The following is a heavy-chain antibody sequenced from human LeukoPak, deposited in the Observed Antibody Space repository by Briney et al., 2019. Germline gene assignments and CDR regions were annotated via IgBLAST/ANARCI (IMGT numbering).Heavy chain of an antibody. CDR2: IYVSGTT. CDR1: GFTVRDGY. Sequence: GGSLRLSCAASGFTVRDGYMSWVRQAPGKRLEWLAFIYVSGTTVYAASVKGRFTISRDNAKNTVYLQMNNLRAEDTALYYCGRHAYGGSPPLSWGQGALVTVSS. D-gene: IGHD3-10*01. J-gene: IGHJ4*02. CDR3: GRHAYGGSPPLS. V-gene: IGHV3-53*01.